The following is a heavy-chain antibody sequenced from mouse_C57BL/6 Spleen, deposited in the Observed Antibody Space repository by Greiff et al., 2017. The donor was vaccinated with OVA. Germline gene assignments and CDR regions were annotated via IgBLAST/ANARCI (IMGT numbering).Heavy chain of an antibody. J-gene: IGHJ3*01. CDR2: IYPGSGST. V-gene: IGHV1-55*01. D-gene: IGHD1-1*01. CDR3: ARSGSSSWFAY. CDR1: GYTFTSYW. Sequence: QVQLQQSGAELVKPGASVKMSCKASGYTFTSYWITWVKQRPGQGLEWIGDIYPGSGSTKYNEKFKSKATLTVDTSSSTAYMQLSSLTSEDSAVYYCARSGSSSWFAYWGQGTLVTVSA.